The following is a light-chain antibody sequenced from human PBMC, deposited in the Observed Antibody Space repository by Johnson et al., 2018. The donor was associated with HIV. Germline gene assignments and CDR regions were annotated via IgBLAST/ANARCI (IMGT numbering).Light chain of an antibody. CDR2: DNN. Sequence: QSVLTQPPSVSAAPGQKVTISCSGSSSNIGNNYVSWYQQLPGTAPKLLISDNNKRPSGIPDRFSGSKSGTSATLGITRLQPGDEADHYCETWDSRLRVVFGTGTKVTVL. V-gene: IGLV1-51*01. J-gene: IGLJ1*01. CDR1: SSNIGNNY. CDR3: ETWDSRLRVV.